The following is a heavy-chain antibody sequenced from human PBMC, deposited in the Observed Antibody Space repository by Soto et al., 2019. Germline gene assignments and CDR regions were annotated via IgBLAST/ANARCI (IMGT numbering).Heavy chain of an antibody. Sequence: PSETLSLTCTVSGDSISSGNYYWSWIRQHPGKGLEWIGYIHHSGTTYFNPSLKSRLTISVDTSTNQFSLRLSSVSAADTAVYYCARRADSFWFVPWGQGTLVTVSS. J-gene: IGHJ5*02. CDR2: IHHSGTT. CDR1: GDSISSGNYY. V-gene: IGHV4-31*02. CDR3: ARRADSFWFVP. D-gene: IGHD3-22*01.